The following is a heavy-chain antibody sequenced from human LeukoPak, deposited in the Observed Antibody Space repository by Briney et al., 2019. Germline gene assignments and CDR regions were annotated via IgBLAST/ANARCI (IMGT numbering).Heavy chain of an antibody. CDR3: TRSGDGAFDN. Sequence: GGSPRLSCAASGFTFSAYAMNWVRQTPGKGLEWVSYISYNSETTHYADSVKGRFTISRDNAKNSLYLQMNSLRADDTAVYYCTRSGDGAFDNWGPGTMITVSS. D-gene: IGHD3-10*01. CDR2: ISYNSETT. J-gene: IGHJ3*02. V-gene: IGHV3-48*04. CDR1: GFTFSAYA.